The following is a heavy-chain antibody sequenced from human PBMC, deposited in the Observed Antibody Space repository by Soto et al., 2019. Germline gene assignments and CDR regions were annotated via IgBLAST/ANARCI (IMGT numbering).Heavy chain of an antibody. D-gene: IGHD2-15*01. V-gene: IGHV1-69*13. CDR1: GGTFSSYA. J-gene: IGHJ2*01. CDR2: IIPIFGTA. Sequence: SVKVSCKASGGTFSSYAISWVRPAPGQGLEWMGGIIPIFGTANYAQKFQGRVTITADESTSTAYMELSSLRSEDTAVYYCARFDCSGGSCSSSYWYFDLWGRGTLVTVSS. CDR3: ARFDCSGGSCSSSYWYFDL.